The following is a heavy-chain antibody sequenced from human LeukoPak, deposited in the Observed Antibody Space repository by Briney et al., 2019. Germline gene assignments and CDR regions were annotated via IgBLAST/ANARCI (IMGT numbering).Heavy chain of an antibody. Sequence: PSETLSLTCTVSGASIRPYYWSWIRQPPGRGLEWIGNLYHSGSPNYNPSLKSRVTISIDTAKNQFSLRLRSVTAADTAVYYCATLTGTTYPYYFDFWGQATLVTVSS. D-gene: IGHD1-20*01. V-gene: IGHV4-59*01. CDR3: ATLTGTTYPYYFDF. J-gene: IGHJ4*02. CDR1: GASIRPYY. CDR2: LYHSGSP.